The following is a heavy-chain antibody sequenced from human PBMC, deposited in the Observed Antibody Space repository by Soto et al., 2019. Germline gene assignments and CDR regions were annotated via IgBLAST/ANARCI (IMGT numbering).Heavy chain of an antibody. J-gene: IGHJ4*02. V-gene: IGHV3-48*02. CDR3: ARVARDLDDFWSGYYVY. CDR1: GFTFSSYS. Sequence: PGGSLRLSCAASGFTFSSYSMNWVRQAPGKGLEWVSYISSSSSTIYYADSVKGRFTISRDNAKNSLYLQMNSLRDEDTAVYYCARVARDLDDFWSGYYVYWGQGTLVTVSS. D-gene: IGHD3-3*01. CDR2: ISSSSSTI.